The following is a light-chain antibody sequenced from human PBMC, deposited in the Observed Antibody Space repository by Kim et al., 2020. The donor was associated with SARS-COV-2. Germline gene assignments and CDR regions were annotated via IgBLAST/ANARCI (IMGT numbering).Light chain of an antibody. CDR1: QSVSMNY. Sequence: EIVLTQSPGTLSLSPGERANLSCRASQSVSMNYLAWYQQKPGQAPRLLIYGASSRATGIPDRFSGSGSGTDFTLTISGLEPEDFAVYYCQQYDTSPSCTFGQGTKLEI. V-gene: IGKV3-20*01. J-gene: IGKJ2*02. CDR2: GAS. CDR3: QQYDTSPSCT.